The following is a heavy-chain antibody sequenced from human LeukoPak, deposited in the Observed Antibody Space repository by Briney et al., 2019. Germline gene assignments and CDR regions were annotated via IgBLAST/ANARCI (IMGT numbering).Heavy chain of an antibody. D-gene: IGHD1-1*01. CDR3: ARGGFGWNDRGRWFDP. Sequence: TSETLSLTCTVSGGSISSSSYYWGWIRQPPGKGLEWIGSIYYSGSTYYNPSLKSRVTISVDTSKNQFSLKLSSVTAADTAVYYCARGGFGWNDRGRWFDPWGQGTLVTVSS. CDR1: GGSISSSSYY. V-gene: IGHV4-39*07. CDR2: IYYSGST. J-gene: IGHJ5*02.